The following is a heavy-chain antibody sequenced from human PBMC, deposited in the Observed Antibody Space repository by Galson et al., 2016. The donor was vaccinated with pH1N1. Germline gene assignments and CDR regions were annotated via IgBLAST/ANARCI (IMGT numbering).Heavy chain of an antibody. CDR2: IHAGNGNT. Sequence: SVKVSCKASGYTFTSSAMHWMRQAPGQSPQWMGWIHAGNGNTKYSQKFQGRVTITRGTSASTAYMELASLISEDTAVYYCARGGTTIAELWFDPWGQGTLVTVSS. J-gene: IGHJ5*02. CDR1: GYTFTSSA. V-gene: IGHV1-3*01. D-gene: IGHD6-13*01. CDR3: ARGGTTIAELWFDP.